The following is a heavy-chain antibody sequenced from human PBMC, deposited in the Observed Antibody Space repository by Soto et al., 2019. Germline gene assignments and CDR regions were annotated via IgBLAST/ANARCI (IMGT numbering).Heavy chain of an antibody. D-gene: IGHD6-13*01. Sequence: QVQLVQSGAEVKTPGSSVKVSCKASGGTFSKYAFSGVRQAPGQGLEWLGGIMPILGRADYAQKFRGRVTITAVESTSTGLMELSSLISEDTVDYYCESWLKEAGIGVNYNSVMDV. CDR2: IMPILGRA. V-gene: IGHV1-69*12. CDR1: GGTFSKYA. CDR3: ESWLKEAGIGVNYNSVMDV. J-gene: IGHJ6*01.